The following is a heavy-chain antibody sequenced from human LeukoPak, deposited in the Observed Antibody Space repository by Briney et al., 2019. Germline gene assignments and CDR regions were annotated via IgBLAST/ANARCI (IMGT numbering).Heavy chain of an antibody. CDR2: ISSSSSYI. Sequence: PGGSLRLSCAASGFTFSSYSMNWVRQAPGKGLEWVSSISSSSSYIYYADSVKGRFTISRDNAKNSLYLQMNSLRAEDTAVYYCARDHYGDYSEFDYWGQGTLVTVSS. CDR1: GFTFSSYS. D-gene: IGHD4-17*01. J-gene: IGHJ4*02. CDR3: ARDHYGDYSEFDY. V-gene: IGHV3-21*01.